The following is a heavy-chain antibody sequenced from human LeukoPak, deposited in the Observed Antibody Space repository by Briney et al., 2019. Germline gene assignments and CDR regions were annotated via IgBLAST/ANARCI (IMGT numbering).Heavy chain of an antibody. D-gene: IGHD3-10*01. CDR1: GGSFSGYY. CDR2: INHSGST. CDR3: ASYGSGSYRFDP. V-gene: IGHV4-34*09. J-gene: IGHJ5*02. Sequence: SETLSLTCAVYGGSFSGYYWSWIRQPPGKGLEWIGEINHSGSTNYNPSLKSRVIISVDTSKNQFSLKLNSVTAADTAVYYCASYGSGSYRFDPWGQGTLVTVSS.